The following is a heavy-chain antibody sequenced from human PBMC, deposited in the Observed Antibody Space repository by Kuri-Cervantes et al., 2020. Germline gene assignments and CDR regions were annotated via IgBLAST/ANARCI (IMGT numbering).Heavy chain of an antibody. D-gene: IGHD3-9*01. CDR1: GGSVSSGSYY. V-gene: IGHV4-39*01. CDR2: IYYSGST. Sequence: GSLRLSCTVSGGSVSSGSYYWSWIRQPPGKGLEWIGSIYYSGSTYYNPSLKSRVTISVDTSKNQFSLKLSSVTAADTAVYYCARNSYDILTGYEVHFQHWGQGTLVTVSS. CDR3: ARNSYDILTGYEVHFQH. J-gene: IGHJ1*01.